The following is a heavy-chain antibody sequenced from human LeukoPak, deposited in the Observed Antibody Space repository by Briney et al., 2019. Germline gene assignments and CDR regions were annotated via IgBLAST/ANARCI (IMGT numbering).Heavy chain of an antibody. CDR3: ARVPPSAHQMLSSDY. Sequence: ASVKVSCKASGYTFTSYPISWVRQAPGQGLEWMAWISANNGETRYAQNFQGRVTMTTDTSTSTAYMELRSLRSDDTAVYYCARVPPSAHQMLSSDYWGQGTQVTVSS. J-gene: IGHJ4*02. D-gene: IGHD2-2*01. V-gene: IGHV1-18*01. CDR1: GYTFTSYP. CDR2: ISANNGET.